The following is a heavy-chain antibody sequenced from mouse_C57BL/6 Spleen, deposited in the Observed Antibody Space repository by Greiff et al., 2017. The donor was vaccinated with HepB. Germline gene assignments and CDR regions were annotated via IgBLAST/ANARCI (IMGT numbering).Heavy chain of an antibody. CDR1: GYAFSSSW. CDR2: IYPGDGDT. J-gene: IGHJ4*01. CDR3: AEDYDEGYAMDY. V-gene: IGHV1-82*01. D-gene: IGHD2-4*01. Sequence: QVTLKESGPELVKPGASVKISCKASGYAFSSSWMNWVKQRPGKGLEWIGRIYPGDGDTNYNGKFKGKATLTADKSSGTAYMQLSSLTSEDSAVYFCAEDYDEGYAMDYWGQGTSVTVSS.